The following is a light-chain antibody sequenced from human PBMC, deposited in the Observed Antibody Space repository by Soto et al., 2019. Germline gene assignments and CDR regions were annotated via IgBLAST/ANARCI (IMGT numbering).Light chain of an antibody. CDR2: AAS. J-gene: IGKJ4*01. Sequence: DIQLTQSPSFLSASVGDRVTITCRASQAISSHLAWYQQKPGKAPKLLIYAASTLQSGVPSGFGGSGSGTEFTLTITSLQPEDLATYYCQQVKTYTLPFGGGTKVEIK. CDR3: QQVKTYTLP. CDR1: QAISSH. V-gene: IGKV1-9*01.